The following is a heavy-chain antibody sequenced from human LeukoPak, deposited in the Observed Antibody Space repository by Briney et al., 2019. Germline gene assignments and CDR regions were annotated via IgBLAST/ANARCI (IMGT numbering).Heavy chain of an antibody. Sequence: SETLSLTCTVSGDSISSSTYYWGWIRQPPGKGLEWIGSIYYSGTTYYNPSLKSRVIISVDTSKNQFSLKLSSVTAADTAVYYCARSWGTTTVTTGPAYWGQGTLVTVSS. CDR1: GDSISSSTYY. CDR2: IYYSGTT. V-gene: IGHV4-39*01. J-gene: IGHJ4*02. D-gene: IGHD4-17*01. CDR3: ARSWGTTTVTTGPAY.